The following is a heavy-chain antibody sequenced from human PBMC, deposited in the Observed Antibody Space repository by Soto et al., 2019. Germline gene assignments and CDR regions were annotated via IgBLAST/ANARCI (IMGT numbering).Heavy chain of an antibody. J-gene: IGHJ4*02. CDR2: INPSGGST. D-gene: IGHD3-3*02. V-gene: IGHV1-46*01. Sequence: ASVKVSCKASGYTFTSYYMHWVRQAPGQGLEWMGIINPSGGSTSYAQKFQVRVTMTRDTSTSTDYMELSSLRSEDTAVYSCARDSSSFGDEGNFDDWGQGTLVTVSS. CDR1: GYTFTSYY. CDR3: ARDSSSFGDEGNFDD.